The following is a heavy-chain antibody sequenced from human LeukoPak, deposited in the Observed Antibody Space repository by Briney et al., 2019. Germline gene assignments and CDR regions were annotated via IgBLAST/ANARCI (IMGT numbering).Heavy chain of an antibody. V-gene: IGHV1-18*01. D-gene: IGHD3-10*01. CDR2: ISPYNGNT. CDR1: GYTFTSCG. Sequence: ASVKVSCKASGYTFTSCGINWVRQAPGQGLEWMGWISPYNGNTNYAQNLQGRVTMTTDTSTRTAYMEVRGLRSDDTAVYYCARDVAPGTASRDDAFDIWGQGTMVTVSS. CDR3: ARDVAPGTASRDDAFDI. J-gene: IGHJ3*02.